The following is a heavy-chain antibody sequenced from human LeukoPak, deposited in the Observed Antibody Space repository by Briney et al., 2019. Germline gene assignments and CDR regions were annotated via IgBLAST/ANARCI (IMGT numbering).Heavy chain of an antibody. V-gene: IGHV3-43*02. D-gene: IGHD6-19*01. CDR3: VKGGQWLITN. Sequence: GGSLRLSCAASGFTFDGYGMQWVRQPPGKGLEWVSLSVDGTATYYVDSVTRRFTTSRDNSKTSLYLHMNSLTSQDTAVYFCVKGGQWLITNWGQGTPVTVSS. CDR2: SVDGTAT. CDR1: GFTFDGYG. J-gene: IGHJ4*02.